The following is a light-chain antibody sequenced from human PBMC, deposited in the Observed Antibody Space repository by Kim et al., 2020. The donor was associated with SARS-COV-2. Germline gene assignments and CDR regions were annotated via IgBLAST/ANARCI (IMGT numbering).Light chain of an antibody. V-gene: IGLV3-1*01. CDR1: KLGEKY. J-gene: IGLJ2*01. Sequence: SYELTQPPSVSVSPGQTASITCSGNKLGEKYACWYQQKPGQSPLLVIYQDNKRPSGIPERFSGSNSGNTATLTISGTQAVDEADYYCQAWDSSSVVFGGGTQLTVL. CDR2: QDN. CDR3: QAWDSSSVV.